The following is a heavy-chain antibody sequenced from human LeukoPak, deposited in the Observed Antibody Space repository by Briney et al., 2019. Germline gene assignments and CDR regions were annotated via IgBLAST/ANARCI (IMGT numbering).Heavy chain of an antibody. CDR1: GGSITNYY. D-gene: IGHD4-11*01. CDR3: ARASVTYYYYYYMDV. V-gene: IGHV4-59*01. CDR2: IHYSGST. Sequence: PSETLSLTCTVSGGSITNYYWTWIRQPPGKGLEWIGYIHYSGSTNYNPSLKSRVTISVDTSKNQFSLKLSSVTAADTAVYYCARASVTYYYYYYMDVWGKGTTVTVSS. J-gene: IGHJ6*03.